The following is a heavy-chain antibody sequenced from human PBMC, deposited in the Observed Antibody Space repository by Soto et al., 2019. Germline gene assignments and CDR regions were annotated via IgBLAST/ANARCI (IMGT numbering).Heavy chain of an antibody. Sequence: SETLSLTCTVSGGSISSSSYYWGWIRQPPGKGLEWIGSIYYSGSTYYNPSLKSRVTISVDTSKNQFSLKLSSVTAADTAVYYCARRAGDHYYYYYYYMDVWGKGTTVTVS. CDR2: IYYSGST. J-gene: IGHJ6*03. V-gene: IGHV4-39*01. CDR1: GGSISSSSYY. CDR3: ARRAGDHYYYYYYYMDV. D-gene: IGHD4-17*01.